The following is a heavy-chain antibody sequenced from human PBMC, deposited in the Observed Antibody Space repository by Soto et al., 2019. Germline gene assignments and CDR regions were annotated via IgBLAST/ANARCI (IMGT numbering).Heavy chain of an antibody. D-gene: IGHD3-22*01. CDR2: IDPSDSYT. Sequence: PVESLKISCNGSGYSFTSYWISWVRQMPGKGLEWMGRIDPSDSYTNYSPSFQGHVTISADKSISTAYLQWSSLKASDTAMYYCARRSSGYNYYYYYGMDVWGQGTTVTV. J-gene: IGHJ6*02. CDR3: ARRSSGYNYYYYYGMDV. CDR1: GYSFTSYW. V-gene: IGHV5-10-1*01.